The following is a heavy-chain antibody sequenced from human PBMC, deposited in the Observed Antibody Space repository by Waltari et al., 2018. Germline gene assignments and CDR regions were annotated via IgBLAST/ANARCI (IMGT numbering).Heavy chain of an antibody. J-gene: IGHJ6*03. Sequence: QVQLQQWGAGLLKPSETLSLTCAVYGGSFSGYYWSWIRQPPGKGLEWIGEINHSGSTHCNPSLKSRVTISVDTSKNQFSLKLSSVTAADTAVYYCARGGGGSYYYYYYMDVWGKGTTVTISS. D-gene: IGHD1-26*01. V-gene: IGHV4-34*01. CDR1: GGSFSGYY. CDR2: INHSGST. CDR3: ARGGGGSYYYYYYMDV.